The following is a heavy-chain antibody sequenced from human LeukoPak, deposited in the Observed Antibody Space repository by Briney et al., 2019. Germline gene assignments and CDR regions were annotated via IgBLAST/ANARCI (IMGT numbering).Heavy chain of an antibody. J-gene: IGHJ5*02. CDR2: INPSGGST. CDR3: ARPVAGNWFDP. D-gene: IGHD6-19*01. V-gene: IGHV1-46*01. CDR1: GYTFTSYY. Sequence: ASVKVSCKASGYTFTSYYMHWVRQAPGQGLEWMGIINPSGGSTSYAQKFQGRVTMTRNTSISTAYMELSSLRSEDTAVYYCARPVAGNWFDPWGQGTLVTVSS.